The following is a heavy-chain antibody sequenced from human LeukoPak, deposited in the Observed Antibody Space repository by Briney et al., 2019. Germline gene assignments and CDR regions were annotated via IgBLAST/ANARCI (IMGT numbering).Heavy chain of an antibody. CDR3: ARDARLGELSWGFDY. CDR1: GGSFSSYY. J-gene: IGHJ4*02. Sequence: PSETLSLTCAVYGGSFSSYYWSWIRRPPGKGLEWIGYIYYSGSTNYNPSLKSRVTISVDTSKNQFSLKLSSVTAADTAVYYCARDARLGELSWGFDYWGQGTLVTVSS. D-gene: IGHD3-16*02. V-gene: IGHV4-59*01. CDR2: IYYSGST.